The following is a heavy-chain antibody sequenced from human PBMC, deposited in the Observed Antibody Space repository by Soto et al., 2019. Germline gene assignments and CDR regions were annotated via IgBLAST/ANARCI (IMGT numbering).Heavy chain of an antibody. V-gene: IGHV3-53*01. CDR1: GFTVSSNY. Sequence: PGGSLRLSCAASGFTVSSNYMSWVRQAPGKGLEWVSVIYSGGSTYYADSVKGRFTISRDNSKNTLYLQMNSLRAEDTAVYYCAGSIKARIFYGMDVWGQGTTVTVSS. CDR3: AGSIKARIFYGMDV. D-gene: IGHD2-15*01. CDR2: IYSGGST. J-gene: IGHJ6*02.